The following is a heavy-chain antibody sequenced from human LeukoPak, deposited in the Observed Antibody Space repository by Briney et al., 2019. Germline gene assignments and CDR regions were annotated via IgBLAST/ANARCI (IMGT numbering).Heavy chain of an antibody. D-gene: IGHD6-13*01. V-gene: IGHV4-30-2*01. CDR3: ARGTKQLPHT. CDR1: GGSISSGGYS. Sequence: SETLSLTCAVSGGSISSGGYSWSWIRQPPGKGLEWIGYIYHSGSTYCNPSLKSRVTISVDRSKNQFSLKLSSVTAADTAVYYCARGTKQLPHTWGQGTLVTVSS. J-gene: IGHJ5*02. CDR2: IYHSGST.